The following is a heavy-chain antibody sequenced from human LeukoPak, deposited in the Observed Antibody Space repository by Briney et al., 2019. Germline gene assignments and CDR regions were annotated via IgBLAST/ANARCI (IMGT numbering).Heavy chain of an antibody. CDR3: AKEMKGGHPRNFQH. Sequence: GASVKVSCKASGYTFNHYDMNWVRQATGQGLEWMGWVNPNSGNTRYAQKFQGRVTMTMDTSISTSYMELSGLRSDDTAVYYCAKEMKGGHPRNFQHWGQGTLVTVSS. CDR1: GYTFNHYD. D-gene: IGHD3-16*01. CDR2: VNPNSGNT. J-gene: IGHJ1*01. V-gene: IGHV1-8*01.